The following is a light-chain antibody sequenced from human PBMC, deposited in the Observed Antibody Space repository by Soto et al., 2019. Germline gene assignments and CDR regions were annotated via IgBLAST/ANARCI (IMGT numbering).Light chain of an antibody. J-gene: IGKJ1*01. CDR2: DAS. CDR1: QSISSW. V-gene: IGKV1-5*01. Sequence: DIQITQSPSTLSASVGDRFTITCRASQSISSWLAWYQQKPGKAPKLLIYDASSLESGVPSRFSGSGSGTEFTLTISSLQPEDFATYYCLKYNRSSGTFGQGTKVDIK. CDR3: LKYNRSSGT.